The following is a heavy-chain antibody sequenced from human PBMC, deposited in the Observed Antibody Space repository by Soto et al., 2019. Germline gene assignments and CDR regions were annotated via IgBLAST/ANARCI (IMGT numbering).Heavy chain of an antibody. D-gene: IGHD5-12*01. CDR1: GGTFSSYA. J-gene: IGHJ4*02. CDR3: ARGFGYSGYDLVY. V-gene: IGHV1-69*13. Sequence: SVKVSCKASGGTFSSYAISWVLQAPGQGLEWMGGIIPIFGTANYAQKFQGRVTITADESTSTAYMELSSLRSEDTAVYYCARGFGYSGYDLVYWGQGTLVTVSS. CDR2: IIPIFGTA.